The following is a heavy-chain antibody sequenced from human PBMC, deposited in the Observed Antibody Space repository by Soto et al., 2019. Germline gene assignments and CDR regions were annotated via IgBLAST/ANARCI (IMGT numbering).Heavy chain of an antibody. D-gene: IGHD3-9*01. CDR3: ARADYEILTGSYAMDV. CDR1: GDSLGNYY. J-gene: IGHJ6*02. CDR2: VSSSGNT. V-gene: IGHV4-4*07. Sequence: SETLSLTCTVSGDSLGNYYWFWIRQPVGKGLEWIGRVSSSGNTNANPTLNSRATMSIDTSKNQFSLRLRSVTAADTAVYYCARADYEILTGSYAMDVRGQGTTVTVSS.